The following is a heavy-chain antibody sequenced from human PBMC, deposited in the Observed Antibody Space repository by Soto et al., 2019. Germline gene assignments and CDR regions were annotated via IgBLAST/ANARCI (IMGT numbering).Heavy chain of an antibody. V-gene: IGHV4-31*03. Sequence: SETLSLTCTVSGGSISSGGYYWSWIRQHPGKGLEWIGYIYYSGSTYYNPSLKSRVTISVDTSKNQFSLKLSSVTAADTAVYYCATLGGGSYWVDYWGQGTLVTVSS. J-gene: IGHJ4*02. D-gene: IGHD1-26*01. CDR3: ATLGGGSYWVDY. CDR2: IYYSGST. CDR1: GGSISSGGYY.